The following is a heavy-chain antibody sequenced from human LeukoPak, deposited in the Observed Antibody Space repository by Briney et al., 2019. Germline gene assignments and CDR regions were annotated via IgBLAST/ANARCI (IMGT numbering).Heavy chain of an antibody. CDR1: GGTFISYA. CDR2: IIPIFGTA. D-gene: IGHD3-22*01. J-gene: IGHJ4*02. V-gene: IGHV1-69*13. CDR3: ARVGRPYYYDSSGYLLGY. Sequence: GASVTVSCKASGGTFISYAISWVRQAPGQGLEWMGGIIPIFGTANYAQKFQGRVTITADESTSTAYMELSSLRSEDTAVYYCARVGRPYYYDSSGYLLGYWGQGTLVTVSS.